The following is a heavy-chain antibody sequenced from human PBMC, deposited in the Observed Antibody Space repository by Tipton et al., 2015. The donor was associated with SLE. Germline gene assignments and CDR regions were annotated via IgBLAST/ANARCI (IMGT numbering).Heavy chain of an antibody. V-gene: IGHV3-43*01. CDR2: ITWDGRGT. Sequence: SLRLSCATSGFTFDDYSMHWVRQVPGKGLEWVSLITWDGRGTYYADSVKGRFTISRDNSKNSLYLQMSSLRTEDAAFYYCAKDGDRGVSYSDSWGQGTLVTVSS. CDR3: AKDGDRGVSYSDS. J-gene: IGHJ4*02. D-gene: IGHD3-10*01. CDR1: GFTFDDYS.